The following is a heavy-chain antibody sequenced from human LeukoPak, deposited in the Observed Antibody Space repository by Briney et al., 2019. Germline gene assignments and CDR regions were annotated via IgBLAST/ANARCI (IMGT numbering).Heavy chain of an antibody. V-gene: IGHV1-8*01. CDR2: MSPNNGKT. CDR3: ARGPPESSSSDS. CDR1: GYTFSNYV. J-gene: IGHJ4*02. D-gene: IGHD6-13*01. Sequence: ASVKVSCKASGYTFSNYVFNWVRQATGQGLEWMGWMSPNNGKTGYAQNFQGRVTMPRDTSISTAYMELRRLRIEHTAVYYCARGPPESSSSDSWGQGTLVTVSS.